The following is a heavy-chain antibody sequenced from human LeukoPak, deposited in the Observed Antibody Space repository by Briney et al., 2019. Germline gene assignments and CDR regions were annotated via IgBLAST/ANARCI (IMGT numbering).Heavy chain of an antibody. CDR1: GGTFSSYA. J-gene: IGHJ4*02. CDR2: IIPIFGTA. Sequence: ASVKVSCKASGGTFSSYAISWVRQAPGQGLEWMGGIIPIFGTANYAQKFQGRVTMTEDTSTDTAYMELSSLRSEDTAVYYCATTIPIYYDSSGYYPYYFDYWGQGTLVTVSS. CDR3: ATTIPIYYDSSGYYPYYFDY. D-gene: IGHD3-22*01. V-gene: IGHV1-69*06.